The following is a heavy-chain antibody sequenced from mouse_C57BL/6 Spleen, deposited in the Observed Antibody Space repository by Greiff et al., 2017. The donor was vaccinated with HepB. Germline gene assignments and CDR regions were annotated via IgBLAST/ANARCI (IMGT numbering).Heavy chain of an antibody. CDR3: AREDYDYDVYFDV. D-gene: IGHD2-4*01. Sequence: EVQVVESGGGLVKPGGSLKLSCAASGFTFSSYAMSWVRQTPEKRLEWVATISDGGSYTYYPDNVKGRFTISRDNAKNNLYLQMSHLKSEDTAMYYCAREDYDYDVYFDVWGTGTTVTVSS. J-gene: IGHJ1*03. CDR1: GFTFSSYA. CDR2: ISDGGSYT. V-gene: IGHV5-4*01.